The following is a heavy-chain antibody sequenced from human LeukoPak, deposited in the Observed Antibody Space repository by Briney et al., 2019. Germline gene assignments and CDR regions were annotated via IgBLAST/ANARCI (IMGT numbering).Heavy chain of an antibody. CDR2: IIPIFGTA. CDR3: ARARPRFSDFWSGYSDGYYFDY. V-gene: IGHV1-69*05. J-gene: IGHJ4*02. D-gene: IGHD3-3*01. CDR1: GGTFSSYA. Sequence: SVKVSCKASGGTFSSYAISWVRQAPGQGLEWMGGIIPIFGTANYAQKFQGRVTITTDESTSTAYMELSSLRSEDTAVYYCARARPRFSDFWSGYSDGYYFDYWGQGTLVTVSS.